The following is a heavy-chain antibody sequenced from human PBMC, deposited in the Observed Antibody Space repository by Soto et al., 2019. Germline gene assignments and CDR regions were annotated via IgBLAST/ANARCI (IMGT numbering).Heavy chain of an antibody. Sequence: QVQLQESGPGLVKPSETLSLTCTVSGGSISSYYWSWIRQPPGRGLEWIGYIYYSGSTNYNPSPKSRVTMSVYTSKNHFSLKLTSVTAADMAVYYCAREPPAAGENWIDTWGQGTLVTVSS. D-gene: IGHD6-13*01. V-gene: IGHV4-59*01. CDR2: IYYSGST. J-gene: IGHJ5*02. CDR1: GGSISSYY. CDR3: AREPPAAGENWIDT.